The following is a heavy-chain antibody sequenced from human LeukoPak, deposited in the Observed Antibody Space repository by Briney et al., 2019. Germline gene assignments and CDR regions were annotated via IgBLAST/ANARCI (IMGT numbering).Heavy chain of an antibody. D-gene: IGHD1-1*01. CDR3: ARDRYRLDY. CDR1: GFTFSDYA. J-gene: IGHJ4*02. CDR2: INHNGNVN. Sequence: GRSLRLSCVGSGFTFSDYAIHWVRQAPGKGLEWVASINHNGNVNYYVDSVKGRFTISRDNAKNSLYLQMNSLRAEDTAVYYCARDRYRLDYWGQGTLVTVSS. V-gene: IGHV3-7*01.